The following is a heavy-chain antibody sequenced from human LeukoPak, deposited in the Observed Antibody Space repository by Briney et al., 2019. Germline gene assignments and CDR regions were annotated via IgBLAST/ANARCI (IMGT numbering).Heavy chain of an antibody. CDR1: GYTFTSYG. CDR2: ISAYNGNT. V-gene: IGHV1-18*01. J-gene: IGHJ6*04. CDR3: ARDPSIAVAGIMDV. Sequence: ASVKVSCKASGYTFTSYGISRVRQAPGQGLEWMGWISAYNGNTNYAQKLQGRVTMTTDTSTSTAYMELRSLRSDDTAVYYCARDPSIAVAGIMDVWGKGTTVTISS. D-gene: IGHD6-19*01.